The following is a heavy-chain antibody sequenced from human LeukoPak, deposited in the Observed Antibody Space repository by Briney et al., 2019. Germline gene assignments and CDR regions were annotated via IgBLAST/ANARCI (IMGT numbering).Heavy chain of an antibody. J-gene: IGHJ6*02. CDR3: AKPYGSGTFPYAMDV. V-gene: IGHV3-23*01. Sequence: GGSLRLSCAASGFTFTSYAMSWVRQAPGKGLEWVTGIIGSGSSTYYADSVKARFTISRDNSKNTLYLQMNSLRAEDTAVYYCAKPYGSGTFPYAMDVWGQGTTVTVSS. CDR2: IIGSGSST. D-gene: IGHD3-10*01. CDR1: GFTFTSYA.